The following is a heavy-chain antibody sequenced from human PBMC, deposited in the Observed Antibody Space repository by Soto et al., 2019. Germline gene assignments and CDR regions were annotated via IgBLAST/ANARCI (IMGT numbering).Heavy chain of an antibody. J-gene: IGHJ4*02. V-gene: IGHV1-69*08. CDR2: IIPILGMA. D-gene: IGHD3-10*01. Sequence: QVQLVQSGAEVKKPGSSVKVSCKASGGTFSSYTISWVRQAPGQGLEWMGRIIPILGMANYAQKFQSRVTITADKSTSTAYMELSSLRSEDTAVYYCAREEYYYGSGAFFDYWGQGTLVTVSS. CDR1: GGTFSSYT. CDR3: AREEYYYGSGAFFDY.